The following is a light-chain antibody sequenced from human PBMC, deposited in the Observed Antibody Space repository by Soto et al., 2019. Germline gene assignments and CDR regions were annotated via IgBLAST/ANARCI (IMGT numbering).Light chain of an antibody. CDR2: AAS. J-gene: IGKJ1*01. CDR3: QQYNTWT. V-gene: IGKV1-39*01. Sequence: DIQMTQSPYSLSASVGDRVTIICRASQSISSYLNWYQQKPGKAPKLLIYAASSLQSGVPSRFSGSGSGTEFTLTINSLQPDDFATYYCQQYNTWTFGQGTKVDIK. CDR1: QSISSY.